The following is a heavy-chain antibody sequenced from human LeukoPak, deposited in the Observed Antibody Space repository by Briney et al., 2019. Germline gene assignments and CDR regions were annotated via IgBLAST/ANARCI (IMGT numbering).Heavy chain of an antibody. CDR1: GGSFSGYF. D-gene: IGHD3-9*01. Sequence: PSETLSLTCAVYGGSFSGYFWSWIRQSPGKGLEWIGEINHSGSTNYNPSLKSRVTISVDTSKNQFSLKLSSVTAADTAVYYCARLGQLRYFDWLLSGYYFDYWGQGTLVTVSS. V-gene: IGHV4-34*01. CDR3: ARLGQLRYFDWLLSGYYFDY. J-gene: IGHJ4*02. CDR2: INHSGST.